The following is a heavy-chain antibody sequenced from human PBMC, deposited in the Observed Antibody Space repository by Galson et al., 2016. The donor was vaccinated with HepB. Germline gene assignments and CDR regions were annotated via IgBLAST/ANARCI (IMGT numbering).Heavy chain of an antibody. Sequence: SVKVSCKASGYTFTNYYMHWVRQAPGQGLEWMGFMNPSAGSTAYAKKFQGRLTMTRDTSTSTVYMQMNSLRAEDPAGYYCAREADTVVVIAAPPDYWGQGTLVTVSS. J-gene: IGHJ4*02. V-gene: IGHV1-46*01. D-gene: IGHD2-15*01. CDR1: GYTFTNYY. CDR2: MNPSAGST. CDR3: AREADTVVVIAAPPDY.